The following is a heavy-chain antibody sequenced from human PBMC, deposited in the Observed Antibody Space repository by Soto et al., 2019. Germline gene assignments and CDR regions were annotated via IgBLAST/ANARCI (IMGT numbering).Heavy chain of an antibody. J-gene: IGHJ3*02. V-gene: IGHV1-46*01. Sequence: SSVKVSCKASVVTFRSYRIKSARQAAGQGREWMGITNPSGGSTRYAQKFHSSVTMTKDTTSRTVXTELSMLRSEDMAVYCCARGKMPRWAMDIWPQGTMVTVAS. CDR2: TNPSGGST. D-gene: IGHD2-2*01. CDR3: ARGKMPRWAMDI. CDR1: VVTFRSYR.